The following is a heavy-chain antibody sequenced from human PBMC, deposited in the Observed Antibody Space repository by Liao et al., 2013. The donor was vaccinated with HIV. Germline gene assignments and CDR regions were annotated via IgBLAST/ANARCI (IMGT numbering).Heavy chain of an antibody. Sequence: QVQLQESGPGLVKPSETLSLTCTVSGGSISSYYWSWIRQPAGKGLEWIGRIYSSGSTNYNPSLQEVESPLSVDTSNEPTSPSRLSSVTAADTAVYYCARVGSDYNTLAYYYYIDVWGEREPNGHR. D-gene: IGHD4-11*01. J-gene: IGHJ6*03. CDR2: IYSSGST. CDR3: ARVGSDYNTLAYYYYIDV. CDR1: GGSISSYY. V-gene: IGHV4-4*07.